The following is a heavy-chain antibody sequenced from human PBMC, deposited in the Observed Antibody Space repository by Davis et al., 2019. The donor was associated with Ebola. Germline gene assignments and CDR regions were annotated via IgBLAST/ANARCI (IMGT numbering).Heavy chain of an antibody. CDR1: GFTLTNYA. Sequence: AASVKVSCKASGFTLTNYAIHWVRQAPGQRLEWMGWVHGGNGNTKYSQRFQGRVTITTDTSASTVYLDLTSLRPDDTAVFYCARASFGYNSGWYADYWGPGSLVTVSS. CDR3: ARASFGYNSGWYADY. D-gene: IGHD6-19*01. V-gene: IGHV1-3*01. J-gene: IGHJ4*02. CDR2: VHGGNGNT.